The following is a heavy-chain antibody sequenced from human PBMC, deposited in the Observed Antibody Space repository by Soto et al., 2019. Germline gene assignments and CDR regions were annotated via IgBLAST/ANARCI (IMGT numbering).Heavy chain of an antibody. CDR2: INTGNGNT. J-gene: IGHJ4*02. CDR3: ARGDTMVRGVIIDYFDY. CDR1: GYTFTSYT. D-gene: IGHD3-10*01. Sequence: QVQLVQSGAEVKKPGASVKVSCKASGYTFTSYTLHWVRQAPGQRLEWMGWINTGNGNTKYSQKFQGIVTITRDTSASTAYMELSSLRSEDTAVYYCARGDTMVRGVIIDYFDYWGQGTLVTVSS. V-gene: IGHV1-3*04.